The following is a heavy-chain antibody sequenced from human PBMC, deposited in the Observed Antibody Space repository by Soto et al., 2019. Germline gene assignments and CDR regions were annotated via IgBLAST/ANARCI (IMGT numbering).Heavy chain of an antibody. D-gene: IGHD3-22*01. CDR3: ARQRAYYYDSSGYPILNWFDP. Sequence: GESLKISSKGSGYSFTSYWIGWVRQIPGKGLEWMGIIYPGDSDTRYSPSFQGQVTISADKSISTAYLQWSSLKASDTAMYYCARQRAYYYDSSGYPILNWFDPWGQGTLVTVSS. V-gene: IGHV5-51*01. J-gene: IGHJ5*02. CDR2: IYPGDSDT. CDR1: GYSFTSYW.